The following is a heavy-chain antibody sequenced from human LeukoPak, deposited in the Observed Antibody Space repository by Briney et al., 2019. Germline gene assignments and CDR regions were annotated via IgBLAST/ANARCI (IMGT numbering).Heavy chain of an antibody. CDR3: AILNIVVVPAATDY. CDR2: IKQDGSEK. CDR1: GFTFSNFW. V-gene: IGHV3-7*03. J-gene: IGHJ4*02. D-gene: IGHD2-2*01. Sequence: GGSLRLSCAASGFTFSNFWMSWVRQAPGKGLEWVANIKQDGSEKYYVDSLKGRFTISRDNAKNSLYLQMNSLRAEDTAVYYCAILNIVVVPAATDYWGQGTLVTVSS.